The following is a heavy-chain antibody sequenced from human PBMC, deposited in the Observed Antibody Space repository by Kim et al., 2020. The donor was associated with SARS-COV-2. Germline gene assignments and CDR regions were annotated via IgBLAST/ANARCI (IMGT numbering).Heavy chain of an antibody. CDR2: IYYSGST. D-gene: IGHD6-19*01. CDR3: GRREASNGWSLWP. CDR1: GGSITSSSYY. Sequence: SETLSLTCTVSGGSITSSSYYWDWIRQPPGKGLQWIGSIYYSGSTYYNPSLKSRAIISLDTAKNQISLRLTSVTAADTAVYCCGRREASNGWSLWPWGQGTLVTVSS. V-gene: IGHV4-39*01. J-gene: IGHJ5*02.